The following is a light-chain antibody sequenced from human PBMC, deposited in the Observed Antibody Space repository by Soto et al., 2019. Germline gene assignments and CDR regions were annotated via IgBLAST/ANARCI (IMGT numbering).Light chain of an antibody. CDR3: QQYNSLPT. V-gene: IGKV1-5*03. CDR1: QSISSW. J-gene: IGKJ1*01. CDR2: KAS. Sequence: DIQMTQSPSTLSASVGDRVTITCRASQSISSWLAWYQQKPGKPPKLLIYKASSLETGVPSRFSGSGSGTEFTLTISSLQPDDFATYYCQQYNSLPTFGQGTKVEIK.